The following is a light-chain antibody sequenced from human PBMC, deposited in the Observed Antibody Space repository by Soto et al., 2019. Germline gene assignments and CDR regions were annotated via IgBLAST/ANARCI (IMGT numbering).Light chain of an antibody. V-gene: IGLV2-23*01. CDR3: CSYETGTPFHAV. CDR2: EGT. CDR1: SSYVGHYSI. Sequence: QSALTQPASVSGSPGQSITISCTGTSSYVGHYSIVSWYQQHPGKAPKLIIHEGTKRPSGVSDRISVAKSGNTASLTISGLRAEDEAVDYCCSYETGTPFHAVIGGGTKRTVL. J-gene: IGLJ2*01.